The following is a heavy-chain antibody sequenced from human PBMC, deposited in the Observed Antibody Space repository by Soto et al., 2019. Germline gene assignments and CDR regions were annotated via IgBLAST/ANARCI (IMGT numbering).Heavy chain of an antibody. Sequence: QVQLQESGPGLVKPSGTLSLTCAVSGGSISSSHWWSWVRQCPGKGLEWIGEVFHSGITHYNPSLKRRLTISVDKYKNPFSLKLTSVTAADTDXXXCVRQLEGGDQPEGFDYWGQGILATVXX. CDR2: VFHSGIT. CDR1: GGSISSSHW. CDR3: VRQLEGGDQPEGFDY. V-gene: IGHV4-4*02. J-gene: IGHJ4*02. D-gene: IGHD2-21*02.